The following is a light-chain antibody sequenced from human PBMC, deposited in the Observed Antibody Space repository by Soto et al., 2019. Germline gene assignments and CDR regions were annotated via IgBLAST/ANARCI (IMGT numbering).Light chain of an antibody. CDR2: LGS. CDR3: MQALQMWT. CDR1: QSLLHSNGYNY. J-gene: IGKJ1*01. V-gene: IGKV2-28*01. Sequence: DIVMTQSPLSLPVTPGEPASISCRSSQSLLHSNGYNYLDWYLQKPGQSPQLLIYLGSNRASGVPDRFSGSGSGKDFTLKISRVEAEYVGVYYCMQALQMWTVGQGTKVEI.